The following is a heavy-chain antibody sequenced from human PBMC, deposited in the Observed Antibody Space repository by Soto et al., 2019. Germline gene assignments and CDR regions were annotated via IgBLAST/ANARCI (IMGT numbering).Heavy chain of an antibody. CDR1: GASISGYY. Sequence: PSETLSLTCTVSGASISGYYWSWIRKSAGKGLEWIGRIYATGTTDYNPSLKSRVMMSVDTSKKQFSLRLRSVTAADTAVYYCARVGPWVPYYYDSSPYTFENWFDPWGQGTLVTVSS. J-gene: IGHJ5*02. D-gene: IGHD3-22*01. CDR3: ARVGPWVPYYYDSSPYTFENWFDP. V-gene: IGHV4-4*07. CDR2: IYATGTT.